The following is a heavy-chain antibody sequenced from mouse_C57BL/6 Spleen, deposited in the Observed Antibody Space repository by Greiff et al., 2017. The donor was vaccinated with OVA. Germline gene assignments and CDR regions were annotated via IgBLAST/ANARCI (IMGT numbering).Heavy chain of an antibody. CDR2: IYPGSGST. Sequence: QVQLQQPGAELVKPGASVKMSCKASGYTFTSYWITWVKQRPGQGLEWIGDIYPGSGSTNYNEKFKSKATLTVDTSSSTAYMQLSSPTSEDSAVYYCARVNGYYDEFAYWGQGTLVTVSA. CDR3: ARVNGYYDEFAY. CDR1: GYTFTSYW. V-gene: IGHV1-55*01. J-gene: IGHJ3*01. D-gene: IGHD2-3*01.